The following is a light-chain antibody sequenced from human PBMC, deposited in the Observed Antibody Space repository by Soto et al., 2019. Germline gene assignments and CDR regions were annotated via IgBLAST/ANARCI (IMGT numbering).Light chain of an antibody. V-gene: IGKV3D-15*01. Sequence: ESVLTQSPGTLSLSPGERATLSCRASQHIRSNYLAWYQQKPGQAPRLLIYGASSRATGIPARFSGSGSGTELTLTISSLQSEDFAVYYCQQYNNWPFFGGGTKVDI. J-gene: IGKJ4*01. CDR1: QHIRSN. CDR2: GAS. CDR3: QQYNNWPF.